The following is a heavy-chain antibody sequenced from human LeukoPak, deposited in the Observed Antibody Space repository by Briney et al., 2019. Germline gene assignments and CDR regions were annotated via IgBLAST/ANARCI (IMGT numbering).Heavy chain of an antibody. CDR3: ARVPIKDIVVVPAAIKAY. Sequence: GGSLRLSCAASGFTFSDYYMSWIRQAPGKGLEWVSYISSSGSTIYYADSVKGRFTISRDNAKNSLYLQMSSLRAEDTAVYYCARVPIKDIVVVPAAIKAYWGQGTLITVSS. J-gene: IGHJ4*02. CDR1: GFTFSDYY. CDR2: ISSSGSTI. D-gene: IGHD2-2*01. V-gene: IGHV3-11*04.